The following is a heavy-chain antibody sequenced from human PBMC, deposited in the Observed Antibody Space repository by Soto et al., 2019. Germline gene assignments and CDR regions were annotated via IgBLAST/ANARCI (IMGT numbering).Heavy chain of an antibody. CDR3: ARGASPLIDY. J-gene: IGHJ4*02. Sequence: QVPLVQSGAEVKKPGASVKVSCKASGYTFTSYAMHWVRQAPGQRLEWMGWINAGNGNTKYSQKFQGRVTIIRDTSASTAYMVLSRLRSEDTAVYYCARGASPLIDYWGQGTLITVSS. V-gene: IGHV1-3*01. D-gene: IGHD1-26*01. CDR1: GYTFTSYA. CDR2: INAGNGNT.